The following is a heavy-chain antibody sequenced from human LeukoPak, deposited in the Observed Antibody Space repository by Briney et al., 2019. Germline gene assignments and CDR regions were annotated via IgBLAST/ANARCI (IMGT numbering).Heavy chain of an antibody. CDR2: IYYSGST. CDR3: VRQGIESLPYYYYMDV. D-gene: IGHD6-13*01. J-gene: IGHJ6*03. Sequence: PSETLSLTCTVSGGSISSSSYYWGWIRQPPGKGLEWIGSIYYSGSTYYNPSLKSRVTISVDTSKNQFSLKLSSVTAADTAVYYCVRQGIESLPYYYYMDVWGKGTTATVSS. V-gene: IGHV4-39*01. CDR1: GGSISSSSYY.